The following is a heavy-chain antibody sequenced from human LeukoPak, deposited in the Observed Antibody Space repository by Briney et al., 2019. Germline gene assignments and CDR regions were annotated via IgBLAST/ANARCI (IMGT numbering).Heavy chain of an antibody. V-gene: IGHV1-18*01. D-gene: IGHD3-10*01. CDR1: GYTFTNYG. CDR2: ISAYNGNT. CDR3: ARGRGYYGSGSHEYFDY. Sequence: GASVKVSCKASGYTFTNYGLNWVRQAPGQGLEWMGWISAYNGNTNYAQKLQGRVTMTTDTSTSTAYMELRSLRSDDTAVYYCARGRGYYGSGSHEYFDYWGQGTLVTVSS. J-gene: IGHJ4*02.